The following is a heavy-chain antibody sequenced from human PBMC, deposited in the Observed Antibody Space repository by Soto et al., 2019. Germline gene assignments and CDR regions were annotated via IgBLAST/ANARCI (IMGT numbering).Heavy chain of an antibody. V-gene: IGHV4-59*08. CDR3: ARRRGYSFDY. J-gene: IGHJ4*02. CDR1: GGSISSYY. Sequence: QVQLQESGPGLVKPSETLSLTCTVSGGSISSYYWSCIRQPPGKGLEWIGYIYYSGSTNYNPSLNSRHTITVDTPKNQSSLTLSSVTAADTAVYYCARRRGYSFDYWGQGTLVTVSS. CDR2: IYYSGST. D-gene: IGHD4-4*01.